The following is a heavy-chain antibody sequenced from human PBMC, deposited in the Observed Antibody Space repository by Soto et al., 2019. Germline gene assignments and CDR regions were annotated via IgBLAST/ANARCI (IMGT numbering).Heavy chain of an antibody. V-gene: IGHV4-34*01. D-gene: IGHD3-16*01. CDR2: INHSGST. J-gene: IGHJ4*02. CDR3: ARRFDGKNFDY. CDR1: GGSFSGYY. Sequence: PSETLSLTCAVYGGSFSGYYWSWIRQPPGKGLEWIGEINHSGSTNYNPSLKSRVTISVDTSKNQFSLKLSSVTAADTAVYYCARRFDGKNFDYWGQGTLVTVSS.